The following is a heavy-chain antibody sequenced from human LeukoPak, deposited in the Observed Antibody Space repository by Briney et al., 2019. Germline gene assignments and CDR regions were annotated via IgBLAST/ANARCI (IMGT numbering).Heavy chain of an antibody. J-gene: IGHJ4*02. D-gene: IGHD6-13*01. Sequence: ASVKVSCKASGYTFTSYDINWVRQATGQGLEWMGWMNPNSGNTGYAQKFQGRVTMTRNTSINTAYMELSSLRSEDTAVYYCARGLGSSVTYYFDYWGQGTLVTVSS. CDR2: MNPNSGNT. V-gene: IGHV1-8*01. CDR1: GYTFTSYD. CDR3: ARGLGSSVTYYFDY.